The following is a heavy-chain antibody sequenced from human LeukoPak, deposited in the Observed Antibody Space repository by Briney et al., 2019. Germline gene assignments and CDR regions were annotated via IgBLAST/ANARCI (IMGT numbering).Heavy chain of an antibody. CDR1: GGSISGYY. CDR3: AREAFTVVPAAIRVFDY. D-gene: IGHD2-2*02. Sequence: SETLSLTCTVSGGSISGYYWSWIRQPPGKGLEWIGYIYHSGSTYYNPSLKSRVTISVDRSKNQFSLKLSSVTAADTAVYYRAREAFTVVPAAIRVFDYWGQGTLVTVSS. J-gene: IGHJ4*02. CDR2: IYHSGST. V-gene: IGHV4-59*12.